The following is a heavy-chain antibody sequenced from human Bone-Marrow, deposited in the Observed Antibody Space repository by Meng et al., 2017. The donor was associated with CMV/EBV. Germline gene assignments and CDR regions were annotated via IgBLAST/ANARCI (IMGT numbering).Heavy chain of an antibody. Sequence: GGSLRLSCAASGFTFSSYAMSWVRQAPGKGLEWVSVIYSGGSSTYYADSVKGRFTISRDNSKNTLYLQMNSLRAEDTAVYYCAKGAFWSDEPPYFDYWGQGTLVTVSS. V-gene: IGHV3-23*03. CDR2: IYSGGSST. J-gene: IGHJ4*02. CDR1: GFTFSSYA. D-gene: IGHD3-3*01. CDR3: AKGAFWSDEPPYFDY.